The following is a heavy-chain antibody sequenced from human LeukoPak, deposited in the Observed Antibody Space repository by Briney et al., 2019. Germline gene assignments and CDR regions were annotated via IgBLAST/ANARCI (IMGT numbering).Heavy chain of an antibody. CDR3: AREGDSSGYYNDY. Sequence: GGSLRLSCAASGFSFDRFTMNWVRQAPGKGLEWVSSISIRNTYIHYVDSVKGRFIISRDNARNTLYLQMNSLRGEDTAIYYCAREGDSSGYYNDYWGQGTLVTVSS. J-gene: IGHJ4*02. CDR2: ISIRNTYI. V-gene: IGHV3-21*01. D-gene: IGHD3-22*01. CDR1: GFSFDRFT.